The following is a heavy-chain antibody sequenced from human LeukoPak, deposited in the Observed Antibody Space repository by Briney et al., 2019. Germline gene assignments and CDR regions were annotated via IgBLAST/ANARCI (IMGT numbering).Heavy chain of an antibody. CDR2: IYPGDSDT. Sequence: GEPLKISCKGSGYSFTSYWIGWVRQLPGKGLEWMGIIYPGDSDTRYSPSFQGQVSISADKSIITAYLQWSSLRASDTAMYYCARRKVGATFDYWGQGTLVTVSS. D-gene: IGHD1-26*01. CDR3: ARRKVGATFDY. CDR1: GYSFTSYW. J-gene: IGHJ4*02. V-gene: IGHV5-51*01.